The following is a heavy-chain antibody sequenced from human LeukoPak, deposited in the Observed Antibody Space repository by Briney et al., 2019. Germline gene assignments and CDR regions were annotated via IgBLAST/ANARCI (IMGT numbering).Heavy chain of an antibody. D-gene: IGHD5-18*01. V-gene: IGHV3-30*04. J-gene: IGHJ6*02. CDR1: GFTFSSYA. CDR3: ARGDPGYSYGYYYYYGMDV. Sequence: GSLRLSCAASGFTFSSYAMHWVRQAPGKGLEWVAVISYGGSNKYYADSVKGRFTISRDNSKNTLYLQMNSLRAEDTAVYYCARGDPGYSYGYYYYYGMDVWGQGTTVTVSS. CDR2: ISYGGSNK.